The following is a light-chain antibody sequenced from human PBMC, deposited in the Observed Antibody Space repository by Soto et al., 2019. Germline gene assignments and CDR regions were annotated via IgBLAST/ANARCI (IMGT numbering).Light chain of an antibody. CDR1: GSDVGDYNY. V-gene: IGLV2-14*01. CDR2: EVS. Sequence: QSALTQPPSASGSPGQSVTISCTGTGSDVGDYNYVSWYQQHPGKAPKLVIYEVSHRPSGISGRFSGSKSGNTASLTISGLKVEDEADYFCSSYTTSSPDVFGAGTKLTVL. CDR3: SSYTTSSPDV. J-gene: IGLJ1*01.